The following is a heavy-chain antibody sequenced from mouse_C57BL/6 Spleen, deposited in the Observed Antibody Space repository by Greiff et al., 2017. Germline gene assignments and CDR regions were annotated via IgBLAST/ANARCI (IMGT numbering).Heavy chain of an antibody. V-gene: IGHV1-4*01. Sequence: QVQLPPSGAELAKPCASVKLFCKASGYTLTSQKITLVKQRPVQGLEWSGDINPSSGYTKYKQKFKDKATLTADKSASTAYMQLSSLTSEDSAVYYCARGVNFYYCDYWGQGTTLTVSS. CDR2: INPSSGYT. CDR3: ARGVNFYYCDY. J-gene: IGHJ2*01. CDR1: GYTLTSQK. D-gene: IGHD4-1*02.